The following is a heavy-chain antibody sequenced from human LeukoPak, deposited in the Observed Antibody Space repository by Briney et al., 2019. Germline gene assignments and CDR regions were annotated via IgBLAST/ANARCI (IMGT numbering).Heavy chain of an antibody. V-gene: IGHV3-30-3*01. Sequence: PGRSLRLSCAASGFTFSSYAMHWVRQAPGKGLEWVAVISYDGSNKYYADSVKGRFTISRDNSKNTLYLQMNSLTAEDTAVYYCVNLAAIDYWGQGTLVTVSS. J-gene: IGHJ4*02. D-gene: IGHD6-6*01. CDR2: ISYDGSNK. CDR3: VNLAAIDY. CDR1: GFTFSSYA.